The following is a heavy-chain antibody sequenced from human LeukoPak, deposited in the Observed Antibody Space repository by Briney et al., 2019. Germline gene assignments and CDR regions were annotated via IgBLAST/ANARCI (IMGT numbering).Heavy chain of an antibody. CDR2: IYYSGST. CDR1: GGSISDYY. CDR3: ARRYDSTLYYYYYMDV. V-gene: IGHV4-59*08. Sequence: PSETLSLTCTVSGGSISDYYWNWIRQPAGKGLEWIGYIYYSGSTNYNPSLKSRVTISVDTSKNQFSLKLSSVTAADTAVYYCARRYDSTLYYYYYMDVWGKGTTVTVSS. D-gene: IGHD3-22*01. J-gene: IGHJ6*03.